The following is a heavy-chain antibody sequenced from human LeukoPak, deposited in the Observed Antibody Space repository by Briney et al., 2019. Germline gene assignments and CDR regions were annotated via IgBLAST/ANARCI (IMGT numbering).Heavy chain of an antibody. CDR3: ARDPKAGGGTALED. CDR1: GFSFSTSA. J-gene: IGHJ4*02. D-gene: IGHD2-15*01. Sequence: GRTPRLSCVASGFSFSTSAMHWGCHGPRKGREWGIILIDDRSHTDYADSVTGRFTVSRDNFKTSLFLEMDSLRPENTATYFCARDPKAGGGTALEDWGQGTLVTVSS. V-gene: IGHV3-30*04. CDR2: LIDDRSHT.